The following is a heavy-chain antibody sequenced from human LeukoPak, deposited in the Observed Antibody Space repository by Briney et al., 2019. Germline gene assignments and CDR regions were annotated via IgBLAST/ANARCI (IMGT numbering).Heavy chain of an antibody. V-gene: IGHV4-39*01. CDR3: ARHGSYRGIAATF. J-gene: IGHJ4*02. Sequence: SETLSLTCTVSGGSISSYYWSWIRQPPGKGLEWIGSFYYSGSTYYNPSLKSRVTISVDTSKNQFSLKLSSVTAADTAVYYCARHGSYRGIAATFWGQGTLVTVSS. CDR1: GGSISSYY. CDR2: FYYSGST. D-gene: IGHD3-16*02.